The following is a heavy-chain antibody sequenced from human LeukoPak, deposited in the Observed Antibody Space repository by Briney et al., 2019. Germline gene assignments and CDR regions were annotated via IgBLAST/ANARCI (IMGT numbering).Heavy chain of an antibody. D-gene: IGHD1-1*01. CDR3: ARDRGTWNDDGFDY. CDR2: IYYSGST. V-gene: IGHV4-34*11. CDR1: GGSFSGYY. J-gene: IGHJ4*02. Sequence: SETLSLTCAVYGGSFSGYYWSWIRQPPGKGLEWIGTIYYSGSTYYNPSLKSRVTMSVDTSKNQFSLKLSSVTAADTAVYYCARDRGTWNDDGFDYWGQGTLVTVSS.